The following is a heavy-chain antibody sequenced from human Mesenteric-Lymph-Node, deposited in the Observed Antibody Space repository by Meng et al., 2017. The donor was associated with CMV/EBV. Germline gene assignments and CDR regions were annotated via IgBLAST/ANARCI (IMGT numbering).Heavy chain of an antibody. CDR2: ISGRGSSM. CDR3: ARGKRQLWFLWYGMDV. Sequence: GGSLRLSCGVSGFTFSNYAMTWVRQAPGKGLEWVSIISGRGSSMYYADSVRGRFTISRDNSKNTLYLQMNSLKTEDTAVYYCARGKRQLWFLWYGMDVWGQGTTVTVSS. V-gene: IGHV3-23*01. J-gene: IGHJ6*02. D-gene: IGHD5-18*01. CDR1: GFTFSNYA.